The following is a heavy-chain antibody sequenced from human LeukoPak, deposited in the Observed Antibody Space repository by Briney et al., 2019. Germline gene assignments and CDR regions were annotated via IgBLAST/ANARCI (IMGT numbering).Heavy chain of an antibody. D-gene: IGHD3-16*01. CDR2: IYTGGRT. V-gene: IGHV3-53*01. CDR3: ARGESHLGAFDI. CDR1: GFTVSSNY. Sequence: GGSLRLSCAASGFTVSSNYMSWVRQAPGKGLEWVSIIYTGGRTSYAASVKGRFTISTDNSKNTLYLQVNGLRAEDTAVYYCARGESHLGAFDIWGQGTMVIVSS. J-gene: IGHJ3*02.